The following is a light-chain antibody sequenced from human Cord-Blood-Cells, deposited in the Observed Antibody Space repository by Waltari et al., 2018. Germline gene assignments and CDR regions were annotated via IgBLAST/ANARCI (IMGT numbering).Light chain of an antibody. J-gene: IGKJ2*01. CDR2: DAS. V-gene: IGKV3-11*01. CDR1: QSVSSY. CDR3: QQRSNWPMYT. Sequence: EIVLTQSPATLSLSPGERATLSCRASQSVSSYLAWYQQKPGQAPRLLIYDASNRATVIPARFSGSGSGTDFTLTISSLGPEDFAVYYCQQRSNWPMYTFGQGTKLEIK.